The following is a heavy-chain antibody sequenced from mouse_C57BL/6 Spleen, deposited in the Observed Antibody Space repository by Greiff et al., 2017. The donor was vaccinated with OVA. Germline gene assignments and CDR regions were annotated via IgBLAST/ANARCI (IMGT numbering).Heavy chain of an antibody. D-gene: IGHD1-1*01. CDR3: ARPLYGSSWDY. CDR1: GYTFTSYT. V-gene: IGHV1-4*01. CDR2: INPSSGYT. Sequence: VQLQQSGAELARPGASVKMSCKASGYTFTSYTMHWVKQRPGQGLEWIGYINPSSGYTKYNQKFKDKATLTADKSSSTAYMQLSSLTSEDSAVYYCARPLYGSSWDYWGQGTTLTVSS. J-gene: IGHJ2*01.